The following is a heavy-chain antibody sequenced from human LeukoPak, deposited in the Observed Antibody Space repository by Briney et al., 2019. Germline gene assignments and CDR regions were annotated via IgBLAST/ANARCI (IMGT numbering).Heavy chain of an antibody. D-gene: IGHD4-17*01. J-gene: IGHJ2*01. CDR2: IYYSGST. CDR3: ARETTVTTDWYFDL. V-gene: IGHV4-31*03. CDR1: GGSISGGGYY. Sequence: SETLSLTCTVSGGSISGGGYYWSWIRQHPGKGLEWIGYIYYSGSTYYNPSLKSRVTISVDTSKNQFSLKLSSVTAADTAVYYCARETTVTTDWYFDLWGRGTLVTVSS.